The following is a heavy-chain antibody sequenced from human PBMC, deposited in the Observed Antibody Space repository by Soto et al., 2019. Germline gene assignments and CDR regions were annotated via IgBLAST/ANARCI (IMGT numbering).Heavy chain of an antibody. CDR1: GGTFSSYA. Sequence: SVKGSCKASGGTFSSYASSWVRQAPGQGLEWMGGIIPIFGTANYAQKFQGRVTITADESTSTAYMELSSLRSEDTAVYYCARDGVPSYSSGLLHFDYWGQGTLVTVSS. CDR3: ARDGVPSYSSGLLHFDY. J-gene: IGHJ4*02. CDR2: IIPIFGTA. V-gene: IGHV1-69*13. D-gene: IGHD6-19*01.